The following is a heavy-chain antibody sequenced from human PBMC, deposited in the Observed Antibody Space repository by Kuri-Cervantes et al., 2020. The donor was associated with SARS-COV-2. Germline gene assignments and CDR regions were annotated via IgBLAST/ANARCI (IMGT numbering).Heavy chain of an antibody. Sequence: ASVKVSCKASGYTFTGYYMHWVRQAPGQGLEWMGWINPNSGGTNYAQKFQGRVTMTRDTSISTAYMELSRLRSDDTAVYYCARSLTMVRGGLIHWGQGTLVTVSS. CDR1: GYTFTGYY. J-gene: IGHJ4*02. CDR3: ARSLTMVRGGLIH. D-gene: IGHD3-10*01. CDR2: INPNSGGT. V-gene: IGHV1-2*02.